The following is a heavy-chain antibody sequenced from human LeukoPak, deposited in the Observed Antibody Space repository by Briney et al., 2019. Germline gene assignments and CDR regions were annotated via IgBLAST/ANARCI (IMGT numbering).Heavy chain of an antibody. Sequence: GASVKVSCKASGYTFTSYGISWVRQAPGQGLEWMGWISAYNGNTNYAQKLQGRVTMTRDTSTSTVYMELSSLRSEDTAMYYCAKWTTTYLDYWGQGTLVTVSS. V-gene: IGHV1-18*01. J-gene: IGHJ4*02. CDR2: ISAYNGNT. D-gene: IGHD1-1*01. CDR1: GYTFTSYG. CDR3: AKWTTTYLDY.